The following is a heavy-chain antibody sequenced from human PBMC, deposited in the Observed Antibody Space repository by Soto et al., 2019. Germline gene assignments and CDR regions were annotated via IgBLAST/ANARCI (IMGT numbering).Heavy chain of an antibody. CDR3: AKVILMYYYGSGSYSEDYYGMDV. J-gene: IGHJ6*02. V-gene: IGHV3-30*18. Sequence: QVQLVESGGGVVQPGRYLRISCAASGVTFTSYGMHWVRQAPGKGLEWVAVISYDGSNKYYADSVKGRFTISRDNSKNTLYLQMNSLRAEDTAVYYCAKVILMYYYGSGSYSEDYYGMDVWGQGTTVTVSS. D-gene: IGHD3-10*01. CDR2: ISYDGSNK. CDR1: GVTFTSYG.